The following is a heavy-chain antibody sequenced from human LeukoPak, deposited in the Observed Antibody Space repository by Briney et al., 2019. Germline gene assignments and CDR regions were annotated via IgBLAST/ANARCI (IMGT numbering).Heavy chain of an antibody. J-gene: IGHJ5*02. CDR3: AREYDFWSGYYPLGP. D-gene: IGHD3-3*01. Sequence: TSETLSLTCSVSGGSISSYYWSWIRQPAGKGLEWIGRIYTSGSTNYNPSLKSRVTMSVDTSKNQFSLKLSSVTAADTAVYYCAREYDFWSGYYPLGPWGQGTLVTVSS. CDR1: GGSISSYY. V-gene: IGHV4-4*07. CDR2: IYTSGST.